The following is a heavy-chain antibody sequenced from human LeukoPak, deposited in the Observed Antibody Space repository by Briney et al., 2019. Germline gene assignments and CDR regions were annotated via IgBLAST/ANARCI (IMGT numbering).Heavy chain of an antibody. V-gene: IGHV4-4*08. CDR1: GGHIDSFF. D-gene: IGHD6-19*01. J-gene: IGHJ4*02. CDR2: IDNSGST. CDR3: ASGAGWLIDY. Sequence: SETLSLTCTVSGGHIDSFFWNWIRQPPGKGLEWIGYIDNSGSTKYSPSLKSRITMSRDTSKKQFPLKLTSVTPADTAMYYCASGAGWLIDYWGQGTLVSVSS.